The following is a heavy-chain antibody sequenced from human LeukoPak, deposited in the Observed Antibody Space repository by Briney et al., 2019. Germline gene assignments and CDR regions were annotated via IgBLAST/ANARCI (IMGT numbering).Heavy chain of an antibody. V-gene: IGHV4-31*03. J-gene: IGHJ4*02. CDR2: IYYSGST. D-gene: IGHD1-26*01. Sequence: SETLSLTCTVSGGSISSGGYYWSWIRQHPGKGLEWIGYIYYSGSTYYNPSLKSRVTISVDTSKNQFSLKLSSVTAADTAVYYCARVAKIVGATIWNFDYWGQGTLVTVSS. CDR3: ARVAKIVGATIWNFDY. CDR1: GGSISSGGYY.